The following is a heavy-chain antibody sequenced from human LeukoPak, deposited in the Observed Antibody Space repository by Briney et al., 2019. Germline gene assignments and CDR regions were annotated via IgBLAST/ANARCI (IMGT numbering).Heavy chain of an antibody. CDR3: ASIIAVAGMEDY. J-gene: IGHJ4*02. D-gene: IGHD6-19*01. CDR2: ISSSSSYI. V-gene: IGHV3-21*01. Sequence: GGSLRLSCAASGFTFSSYSMNWVRQAPGKGLEWVSSISSSSSYIYYADSVKGRFTISRDNAKNSLYLQMNSLRAEDTAVYYCASIIAVAGMEDYWGQGTLVTVSS. CDR1: GFTFSSYS.